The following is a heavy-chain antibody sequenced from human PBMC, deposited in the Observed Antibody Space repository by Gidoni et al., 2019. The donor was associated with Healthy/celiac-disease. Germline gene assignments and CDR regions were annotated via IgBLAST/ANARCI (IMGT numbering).Heavy chain of an antibody. CDR1: GGTFSSYA. D-gene: IGHD2-15*01. J-gene: IGHJ6*02. CDR2: IIPIFGTA. V-gene: IGHV1-69*01. CDR3: ARGYCSGGSCYSEYYYYYGMDV. Sequence: QVQLVQSGAEVKKPGSSVKVSCKASGGTFSSYAISWVRQAPGQGLEWMGGIIPIFGTANYEQKFQGRVTITADESTSTAYMELSSLRSEDTAVYYCARGYCSGGSCYSEYYYYYGMDVWGQGTTVTVSS.